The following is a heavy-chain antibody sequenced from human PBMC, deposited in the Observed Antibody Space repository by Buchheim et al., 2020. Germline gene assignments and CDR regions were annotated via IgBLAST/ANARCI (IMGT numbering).Heavy chain of an antibody. Sequence: QLQLQESGPGLVKPSETLSLTCTVSGGSISSSSYYWGWIRQPPGKGLEWIGSIYYSGSTYYNPSLKSRVTISVDTSKNQFSLKLSSVTAADTAVYYCARHPTARYNWFDPWGQGTLFTVSS. D-gene: IGHD6-6*01. J-gene: IGHJ5*02. CDR3: ARHPTARYNWFDP. CDR1: GGSISSSSYY. CDR2: IYYSGST. V-gene: IGHV4-39*01.